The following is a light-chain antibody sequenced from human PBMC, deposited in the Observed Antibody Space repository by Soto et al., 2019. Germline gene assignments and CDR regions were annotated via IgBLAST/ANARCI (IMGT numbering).Light chain of an antibody. CDR3: QHDDSFPLIT. CDR2: AAS. J-gene: IGKJ5*01. Sequence: DIQMTQSPSSVSASVGDSVTITCRSSEDISTWLAWYQQKPGKAPKLLIYAASSLQSGVPSRFSGSGSGTDFTLTISSLQPEDFATYYCQHDDSFPLITFGQGTRLEIK. CDR1: EDISTW. V-gene: IGKV1-12*01.